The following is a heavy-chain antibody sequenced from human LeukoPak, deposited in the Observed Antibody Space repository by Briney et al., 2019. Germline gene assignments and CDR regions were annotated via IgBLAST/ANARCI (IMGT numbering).Heavy chain of an antibody. CDR3: ASGGPSGYSYGCYY. V-gene: IGHV3-21*01. CDR1: GFTFSSYS. D-gene: IGHD5-18*01. CDR2: ISSSSSYI. Sequence: PGGSLRLSCAASGFTFSSYSMNWVRQAPGKGLEWVSSISSSSSYIYYADSVEGRFTISRDNAKNSLYLQMNSLRAEDTTVYYCASGGPSGYSYGCYYWGQGTLVTVSS. J-gene: IGHJ4*02.